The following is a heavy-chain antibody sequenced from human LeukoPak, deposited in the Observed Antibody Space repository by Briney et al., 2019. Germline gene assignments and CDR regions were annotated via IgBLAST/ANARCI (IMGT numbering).Heavy chain of an antibody. CDR2: ISAYDGGT. CDR1: GYTVTSYA. D-gene: IGHD6-13*01. J-gene: IGHJ6*02. Sequence: GASVKVSCKASGYTVTSYAFNWVPQAPGQGLEWMGWISAYDGGTKYAQDLQGRVTMTTDTSTRTAYMELTRLTSDDTAVYYCARDPLTSTWSPYYFTLDVWGQGTTVSVSS. CDR3: ARDPLTSTWSPYYFTLDV. V-gene: IGHV1-18*01.